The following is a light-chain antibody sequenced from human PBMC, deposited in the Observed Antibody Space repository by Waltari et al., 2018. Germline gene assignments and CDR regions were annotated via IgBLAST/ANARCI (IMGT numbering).Light chain of an antibody. CDR1: SSNIGAGHD. Sequence: QSVLTQPPSVSGAPGQRVTISCTGSSSNIGAGHDVHWYQQLPGRAPRPLNSHNINRPSGVPERISGANSGTSASLVITGLQAEDEAEFYCQSYDDSLSGYVFGGGTKLTVL. J-gene: IGLJ3*02. CDR3: QSYDDSLSGYV. V-gene: IGLV1-40*01. CDR2: HNI.